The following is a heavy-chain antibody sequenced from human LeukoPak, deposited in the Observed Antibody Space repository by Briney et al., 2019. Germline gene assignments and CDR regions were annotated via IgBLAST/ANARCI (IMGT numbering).Heavy chain of an antibody. CDR1: GFTFNRCW. J-gene: IGHJ4*02. Sequence: GSLRLSCVVSGFTFNRCWMNWVRQPLGKGLEWIGEINHSGSTNYNPSLKSRVTISVDTSKNQFSLKLSSVTAADTAVYYCARGVSFDYWGQGTLVTVSS. CDR2: INHSGST. CDR3: ARGVSFDY. V-gene: IGHV4-34*01.